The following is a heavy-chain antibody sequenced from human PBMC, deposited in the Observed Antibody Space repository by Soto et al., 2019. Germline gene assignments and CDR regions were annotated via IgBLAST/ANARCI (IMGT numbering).Heavy chain of an antibody. J-gene: IGHJ4*02. CDR2: IYSGGGT. CDR1: GFTVSSNF. V-gene: IGHV3-66*01. CDR3: ASGRAFDF. Sequence: EVQLVESGGDLVQPGGSLRLACAASGFTVSSNFMSWVRQAPGMGLEWLSLIYSGGGTYYADSVKGRFTTSRDNSKNTVYLQMNSLRAEDAAVYYCASGRAFDFWGPGTLVTVSS.